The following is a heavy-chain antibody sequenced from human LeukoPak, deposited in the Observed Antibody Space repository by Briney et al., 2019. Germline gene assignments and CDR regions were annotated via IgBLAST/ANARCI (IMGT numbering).Heavy chain of an antibody. CDR2: IYYSGST. J-gene: IGHJ5*02. Sequence: SETLSLTCTVSGASIPSSYYWSWIRQPQGKGLEWIGYIYYSGSTNYNPSLKSRVTISVDTSKNQFSLKLSSVTAADTAVYYCARTPPGGRWWFDPWGQGTLVTVSS. V-gene: IGHV4-59*01. CDR3: ARTPPGGRWWFDP. D-gene: IGHD4-23*01. CDR1: GASIPSSYY.